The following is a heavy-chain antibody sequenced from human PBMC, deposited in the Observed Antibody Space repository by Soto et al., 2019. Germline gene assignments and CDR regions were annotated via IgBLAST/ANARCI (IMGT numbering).Heavy chain of an antibody. CDR2: TNQDGSEK. Sequence: EVQLVESGGGLVQPGGSLRLSCAASGFSFSSYWMTWVRQAPGKGLEWVANTNQDGSEKFYVDSVKGRFTISRDNAKNSMYLQMDSLRAEDTAVYYWARVSAVSQGQSFDYWGQGTLVTVSS. D-gene: IGHD6-19*01. J-gene: IGHJ4*02. CDR1: GFSFSSYW. CDR3: ARVSAVSQGQSFDY. V-gene: IGHV3-7*01.